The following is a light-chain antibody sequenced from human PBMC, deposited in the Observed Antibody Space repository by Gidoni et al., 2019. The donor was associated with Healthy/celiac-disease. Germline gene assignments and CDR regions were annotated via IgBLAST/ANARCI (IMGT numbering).Light chain of an antibody. CDR3: CSYAGSWV. J-gene: IGLJ3*02. CDR2: EGS. CDR1: SSDVGSYNL. Sequence: QSALTQPASVSGSPGQSITISCTGTSSDVGSYNLVSWYQQHPGKAPKLMIYEGSKRPSGVSNRFSGYKSGNTASLTISGLQAEDEADYYCCSYAGSWVFGGGTKLTAL. V-gene: IGLV2-23*01.